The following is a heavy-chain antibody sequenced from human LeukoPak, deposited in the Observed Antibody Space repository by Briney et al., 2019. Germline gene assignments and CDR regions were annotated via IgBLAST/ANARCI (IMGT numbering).Heavy chain of an antibody. V-gene: IGHV4-34*01. CDR1: GGSFSGYY. Sequence: SETLSLTCAVYGGSFSGYYWSWIRQPPGKGLEWIGEINHSGSTNYNPSLKSRVTISVDTSKNQLSLKLSSVTAADTAVYYCARKGYVWGSYRYGFDYWGQGTLVTVSS. CDR3: ARKGYVWGSYRYGFDY. CDR2: INHSGST. J-gene: IGHJ4*02. D-gene: IGHD3-16*02.